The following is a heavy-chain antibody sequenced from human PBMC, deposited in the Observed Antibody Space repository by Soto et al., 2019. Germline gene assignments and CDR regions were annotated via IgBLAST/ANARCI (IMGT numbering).Heavy chain of an antibody. CDR2: ISSSSSYI. J-gene: IGHJ6*03. CDR1: GFTFSSYS. CDR3: ARGPKLLWFGESLDYYYSSYMDV. D-gene: IGHD3-10*01. V-gene: IGHV3-21*01. Sequence: PGGSLRLSCAASGFTFSSYSMNWVRQAPGKGLEWVSSISSSSSYIYYADSVKGRFTISRDNAKNSLYLQMNSLRAEDTAVYYCARGPKLLWFGESLDYYYSSYMDVCGKGTTVTVSS.